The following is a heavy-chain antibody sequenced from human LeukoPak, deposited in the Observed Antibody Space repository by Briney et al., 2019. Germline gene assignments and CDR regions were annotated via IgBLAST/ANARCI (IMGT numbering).Heavy chain of an antibody. CDR1: EFTFSSYA. CDR3: AKRYCSSTSCYTNWFDP. CDR2: ISGSGGST. J-gene: IGHJ5*02. D-gene: IGHD2-2*01. Sequence: GGSLRLSCADSEFTFSSYAMSWVRQAPGKGLEWVSAISGSGGSTYYADSVKGRFTISRDNSKNTLYLQMNSLRAEDTAVYYCAKRYCSSTSCYTNWFDPWGQGTLVTVSS. V-gene: IGHV3-23*01.